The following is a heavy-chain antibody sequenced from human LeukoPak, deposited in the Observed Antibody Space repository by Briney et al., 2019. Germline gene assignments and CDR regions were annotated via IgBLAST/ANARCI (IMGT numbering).Heavy chain of an antibody. CDR2: ISSSSSYI. CDR3: ARAPRTLRYFDWSPPNWFDP. V-gene: IGHV3-21*01. Sequence: PGGSLRLSCAASGFTFSSYSMNWVRRAPGKGLEWVSSISSSSSYIYYADSVKGRFAISRDNAKNSLYLQMNSLRAEDTAVYYCARAPRTLRYFDWSPPNWFDPWGQGTLVTVSS. J-gene: IGHJ5*02. CDR1: GFTFSSYS. D-gene: IGHD3-9*01.